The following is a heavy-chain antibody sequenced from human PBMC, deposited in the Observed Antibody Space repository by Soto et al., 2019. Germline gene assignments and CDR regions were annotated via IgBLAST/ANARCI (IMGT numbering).Heavy chain of an antibody. Sequence: PXXTLSLPFTVSGGSIRSCYWRWIPQPPGKGLEWIGYIYYSGSTNYNPSLKGRFTISRDNSKNTVYLQINALRAEDTAVYYCARDFSMVIVAPGYWGQGTLVTVSS. CDR2: IYYSGST. CDR3: ARDFSMVIVAPGY. CDR1: GGSIRSCY. J-gene: IGHJ4*02. D-gene: IGHD5-12*01. V-gene: IGHV4-59*12.